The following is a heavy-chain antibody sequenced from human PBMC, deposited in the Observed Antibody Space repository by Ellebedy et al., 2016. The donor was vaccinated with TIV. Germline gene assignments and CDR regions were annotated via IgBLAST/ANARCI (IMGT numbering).Heavy chain of an antibody. D-gene: IGHD3-22*01. CDR3: ARTHFYDSSGFYVDAFDI. CDR1: GDSISSSNYY. J-gene: IGHJ3*02. Sequence: SETLSLTCTVSGDSISSSNYYWGWIRQPPGKGLEWIGYVHHSGSTNYNPSLKSRVTISVDMSKNQFSLKLTSVTAADTAVYYCARTHFYDSSGFYVDAFDIWGQGTLVTVSS. V-gene: IGHV4-61*05. CDR2: VHHSGST.